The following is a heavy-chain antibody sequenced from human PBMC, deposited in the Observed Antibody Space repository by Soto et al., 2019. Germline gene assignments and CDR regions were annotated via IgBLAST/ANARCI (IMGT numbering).Heavy chain of an antibody. J-gene: IGHJ6*02. D-gene: IGHD2-15*01. CDR2: IYPGDSET. CDR3: ARRSAVSLGGMDV. V-gene: IGHV5-51*01. Sequence: EVQLVQSGAEGKKPGQSLKISCRGSGYRFTNYWIAWVRQMPGKGLEWMGTIYPGDSETKYSPSFQGQVTISSDESIRAAYLQWSSLEASDSAMYYCARRSAVSLGGMDVWGQGTTVTVSS. CDR1: GYRFTNYW.